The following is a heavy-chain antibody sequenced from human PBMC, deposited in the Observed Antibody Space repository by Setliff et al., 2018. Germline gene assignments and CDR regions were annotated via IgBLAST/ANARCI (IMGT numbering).Heavy chain of an antibody. CDR2: FFHTGNT. CDR1: GYSISSGYY. Sequence: KTSETLSLTCTVSGYSISSGYYWGWIRQPTGKGLEWLGSFFHTGNTYYNPSLEGRVTISVDTSNNQFSLKLSSVTAADTAVYYCARHLWGRYMAESSDYLDYWGQGSLVTV. J-gene: IGHJ4*02. D-gene: IGHD3-10*01. V-gene: IGHV4-38-2*02. CDR3: ARHLWGRYMAESSDYLDY.